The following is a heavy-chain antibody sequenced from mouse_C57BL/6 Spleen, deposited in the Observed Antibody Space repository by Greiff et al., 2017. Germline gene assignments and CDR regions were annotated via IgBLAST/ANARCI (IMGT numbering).Heavy chain of an antibody. CDR3: ASGEGLGDY. CDR1: GYTFTDYY. V-gene: IGHV1-26*01. Sequence: EVQLQQSGPELVKPGASVKISCKASGYTFTDYYMNWVKQSHGKSLEWIGDINPNNGGTSYNQKFKGKATLTVDKSSSTAYMELRSLTSEDSAVYYCASGEGLGDYWGQGTTLTVSS. J-gene: IGHJ2*01. CDR2: INPNNGGT. D-gene: IGHD2-10*02.